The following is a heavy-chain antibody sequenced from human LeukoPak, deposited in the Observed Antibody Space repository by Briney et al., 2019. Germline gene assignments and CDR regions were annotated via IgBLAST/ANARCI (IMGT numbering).Heavy chain of an antibody. D-gene: IGHD2-15*01. CDR2: IYTSGST. CDR1: GCSISSYY. Sequence: SETLTLSCAASGCSISSYYWSRLRQPAGKGVEWVGVIYTSGSTNYNPSLKSQVTMSVDTSKNQFSLKLSSVTAADTAVYYCARDEDCSGGSCYSDAFDIWGQGTMVTVSS. J-gene: IGHJ3*02. CDR3: ARDEDCSGGSCYSDAFDI. V-gene: IGHV4-4*07.